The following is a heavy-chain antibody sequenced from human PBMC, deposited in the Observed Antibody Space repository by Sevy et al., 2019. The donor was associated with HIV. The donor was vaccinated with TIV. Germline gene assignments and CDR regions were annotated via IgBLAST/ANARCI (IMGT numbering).Heavy chain of an antibody. Sequence: GGSLRLPCAASGFTFSANWMNWVRQAPGKGLEWVANIKADGSDKHYVDSVEGRFTISRDNAKNLLFLQMNSLRVEDTAVYYCAHETFGRFESWGQGIQVTVSS. J-gene: IGHJ4*02. D-gene: IGHD3-16*01. V-gene: IGHV3-7*01. CDR1: GFTFSANW. CDR3: AHETFGRFES. CDR2: IKADGSDK.